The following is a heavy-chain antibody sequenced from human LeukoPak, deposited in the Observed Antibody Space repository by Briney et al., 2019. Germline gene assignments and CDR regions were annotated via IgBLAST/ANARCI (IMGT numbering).Heavy chain of an antibody. CDR1: GVSFSGYY. CDR3: SRESGAFCPFGY. CDR2: INHSGST. J-gene: IGHJ4*02. Sequence: SETLSLTCAVYGVSFSGYYWSWIRQPPGKGLEWIGEINHSGSTNYNPSLKSRVTISVDTSKNQFSLKLSSVTAADTAFYYCSRESGAFCPFGYWGQGTLVIVPS. D-gene: IGHD1-26*01. V-gene: IGHV4-34*01.